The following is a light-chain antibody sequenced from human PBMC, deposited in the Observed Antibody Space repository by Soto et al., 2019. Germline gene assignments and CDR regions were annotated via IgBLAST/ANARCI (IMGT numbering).Light chain of an antibody. J-gene: IGLJ3*02. CDR2: VNSDGSH. CDR3: QTWGTGIGV. CDR1: RGHNYYA. V-gene: IGLV4-69*02. Sequence: QSVLTQSPSASASLGASVNLTCSLDRGHNYYAIAWHQQQPERGPRFLMKVNSDGSHSRGDGIADRFSGSSSGAERYLTIPGLQSEDEGDYYCQTWGTGIGVFGGGTKLTVL.